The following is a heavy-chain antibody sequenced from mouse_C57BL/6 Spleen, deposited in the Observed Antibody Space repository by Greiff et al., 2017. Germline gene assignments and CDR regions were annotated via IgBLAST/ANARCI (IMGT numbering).Heavy chain of an antibody. CDR3: ARSRGPDWYFDV. V-gene: IGHV1-80*01. J-gene: IGHJ1*03. D-gene: IGHD3-3*01. CDR1: GYAFSSYW. Sequence: QVQLQQSGAELVKPGASVKISCKASGYAFSSYWMNWVKQRPGKGLEWIGQIYPGDGDTKYDGKFKGKATLTADKSSNTAYMQPSSLTSGDSAVYSCARSRGPDWYFDVWGTGTTVTVSS. CDR2: IYPGDGDT.